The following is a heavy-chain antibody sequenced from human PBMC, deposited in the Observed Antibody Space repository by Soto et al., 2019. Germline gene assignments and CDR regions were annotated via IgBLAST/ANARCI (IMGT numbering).Heavy chain of an antibody. CDR1: GFTFSSYA. Sequence: EVQLLESGGGLVQPGGSLRLSCAASGFTFSSYAMSWVRQAPGKGLEWVSTISSSGGSTYYADSVKGRFTISRDNSKNTLYLNMNSLKAEDMAVYYCAIDGCGADTYGSYCFDYWGQGTLVTVSS. CDR2: ISSSGGST. J-gene: IGHJ4*02. CDR3: AIDGCGADTYGSYCFDY. D-gene: IGHD2-21*02. V-gene: IGHV3-23*01.